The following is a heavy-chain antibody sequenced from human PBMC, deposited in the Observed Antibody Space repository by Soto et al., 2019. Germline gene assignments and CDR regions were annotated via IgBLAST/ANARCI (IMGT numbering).Heavy chain of an antibody. Sequence: GGSLRLSCAASGFTFSSYGMHWVRQAPGKGLEWVAVIWYDGSNKYYADSVKGRFTISRDNSKNTLYLQMNSLRAEGTAVYYCARDNYYDSSGSPGHFDYWGQGTLVTVSS. CDR1: GFTFSSYG. J-gene: IGHJ4*02. D-gene: IGHD3-22*01. CDR2: IWYDGSNK. V-gene: IGHV3-33*01. CDR3: ARDNYYDSSGSPGHFDY.